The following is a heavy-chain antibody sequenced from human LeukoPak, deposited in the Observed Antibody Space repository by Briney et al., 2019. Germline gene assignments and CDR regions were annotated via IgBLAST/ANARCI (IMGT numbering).Heavy chain of an antibody. CDR3: ARGVYGSGSYYNSHFDY. CDR1: GYTFTSYY. CDR2: INPSSGST. Sequence: ASVNVSCKASGYTFTSYYMHWVRQAPGQRLEWMGIINPSSGSTSCAQKFQGRVTMTRDTSTSTVYMELSSLRSEDTAVYYCARGVYGSGSYYNSHFDYWGQGTLVTVSS. J-gene: IGHJ4*02. D-gene: IGHD3-10*01. V-gene: IGHV1-46*01.